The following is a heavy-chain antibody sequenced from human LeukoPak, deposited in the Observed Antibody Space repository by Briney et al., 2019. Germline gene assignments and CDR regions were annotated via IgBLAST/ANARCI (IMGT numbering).Heavy chain of an antibody. CDR1: GYTLTRYY. Sequence: ASVKVSCKASGYTLTRYYMHWVRQAPGQGLEWMGLINPNSGGTNYAQKLQGRVSMTRDTSISTAYMELSRLRSDDTAVYYCARWIHCSSTSCSYYFDYWGQGTLVTVSS. CDR2: INPNSGGT. D-gene: IGHD2-2*01. V-gene: IGHV1-2*02. CDR3: ARWIHCSSTSCSYYFDY. J-gene: IGHJ4*02.